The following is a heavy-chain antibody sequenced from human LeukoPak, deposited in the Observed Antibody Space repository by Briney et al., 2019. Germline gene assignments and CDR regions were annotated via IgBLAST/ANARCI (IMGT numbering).Heavy chain of an antibody. Sequence: GESLKISCEGSGDRVTPYWITWVRQKPGKGLEWMGIIYPGNSDTKYSPSFQGQITISADKSVNTAYLQWSSLKASDTAMYYCARQSRDGSKTRGYYFDYWGQGTLVTVSS. CDR3: ARQSRDGSKTRGYYFDY. V-gene: IGHV5-51*01. CDR2: IYPGNSDT. D-gene: IGHD3-10*01. CDR1: GDRVTPYW. J-gene: IGHJ4*02.